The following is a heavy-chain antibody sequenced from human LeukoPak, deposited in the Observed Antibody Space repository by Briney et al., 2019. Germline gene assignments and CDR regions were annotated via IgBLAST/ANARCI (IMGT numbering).Heavy chain of an antibody. Sequence: HPGGSLRLSYAASGFTFSSHSMNWVRQAPGKGLEWLSYIDSGSGNIYYRDSVKGRFTISRDNAQDSLYLQMDSLRDEDTAVYYCAREDDDWGPNTLDVWGQGTVVTVSS. J-gene: IGHJ3*01. V-gene: IGHV3-48*02. CDR3: AREDDDWGPNTLDV. D-gene: IGHD7-27*01. CDR2: IDSGSGNI. CDR1: GFTFSSHS.